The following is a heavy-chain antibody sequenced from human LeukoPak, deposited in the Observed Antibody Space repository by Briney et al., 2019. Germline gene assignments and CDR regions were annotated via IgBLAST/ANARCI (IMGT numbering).Heavy chain of an antibody. CDR2: ISNIGDII. V-gene: IGHV3-48*03. Sequence: RGSLRLSCAASGFTFSNYEMNWVRQAPGKGLEWISHISNIGDIIHYADSVEGRFTISRDNAKNSLYLQMNSLRAEDTAVYYCAKDATAVVGTVYMDVWGKGTTVTISS. D-gene: IGHD6-13*01. CDR1: GFTFSNYE. J-gene: IGHJ6*03. CDR3: AKDATAVVGTVYMDV.